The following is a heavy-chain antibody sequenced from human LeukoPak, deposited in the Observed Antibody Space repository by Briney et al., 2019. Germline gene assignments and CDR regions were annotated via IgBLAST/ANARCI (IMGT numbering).Heavy chain of an antibody. V-gene: IGHV3-23*01. CDR2: ISGSGGST. J-gene: IGHJ4*02. D-gene: IGHD3-22*01. CDR1: GFTFSSYA. Sequence: GGSLRLSCAASGFTFSSYAMSWVRQAPGKGLEWVSPISGSGGSTYYADSVKGPFTISRDNSKNTLYLQMNSLRAEDTAVYYCAKVDAVVIRFDYWGQGTLVTVSS. CDR3: AKVDAVVIRFDY.